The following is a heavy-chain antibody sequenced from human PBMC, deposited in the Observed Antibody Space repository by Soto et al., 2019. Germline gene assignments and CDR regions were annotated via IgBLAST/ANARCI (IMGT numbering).Heavy chain of an antibody. CDR2: IYTSGST. Sequence: SETLSLTCTVSGGSISSYYWSWIRQPAGKGLEWIGRIYTSGSTNYNPSLKSRVTMSVDTSKNQFSLKLSSVTAADTAVYYCARDLGYCSGGSCRTYYYGMDVWGQGTTVTAP. CDR3: ARDLGYCSGGSCRTYYYGMDV. V-gene: IGHV4-4*07. CDR1: GGSISSYY. D-gene: IGHD2-15*01. J-gene: IGHJ6*02.